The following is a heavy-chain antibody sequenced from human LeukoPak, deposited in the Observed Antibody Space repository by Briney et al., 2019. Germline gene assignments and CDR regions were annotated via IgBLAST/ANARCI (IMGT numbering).Heavy chain of an antibody. V-gene: IGHV3-21*01. D-gene: IGHD5-18*01. J-gene: IGHJ4*02. Sequence: GGSLRHSCAASGFTFSSYSMNWVRQAPGKGLEWVSSISSSSSYIYYADSVKGRFTISRDNAKNSLYLQMNSLRAEDTAVYYCARERGYSYGYSDYWGQGTLVTVSS. CDR1: GFTFSSYS. CDR3: ARERGYSYGYSDY. CDR2: ISSSSSYI.